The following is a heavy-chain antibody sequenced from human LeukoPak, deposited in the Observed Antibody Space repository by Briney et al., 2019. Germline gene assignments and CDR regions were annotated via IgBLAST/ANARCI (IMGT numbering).Heavy chain of an antibody. CDR1: GFTSTSYA. J-gene: IGHJ4*02. D-gene: IGHD2/OR15-2a*01. CDR2: FSGSDSRT. V-gene: IGHV3-23*01. Sequence: GGSLRLSCAASGFTSTSYAMSWVRQAPGEGLEWVSAFSGSDSRTMYADSVKGRFTISRDKVRNTLYLQMNSLRAEDTAVYFCLRSFENWGQGTLVTVSS. CDR3: LRSFEN.